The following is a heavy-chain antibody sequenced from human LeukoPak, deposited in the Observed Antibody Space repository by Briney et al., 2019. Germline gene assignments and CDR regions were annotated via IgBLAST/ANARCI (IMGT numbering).Heavy chain of an antibody. Sequence: ASVKVSCKASGYTFTSCGTSWVRQAPGQGLEWMGWINPNSGGTNYAQKFQGRVTMTRDTSISTAYMELSRLRSDDTAVYYCARVDGIEDWFDPWGQGTLVTVSS. D-gene: IGHD1-26*01. CDR1: GYTFTSCG. V-gene: IGHV1-2*02. CDR3: ARVDGIEDWFDP. J-gene: IGHJ5*02. CDR2: INPNSGGT.